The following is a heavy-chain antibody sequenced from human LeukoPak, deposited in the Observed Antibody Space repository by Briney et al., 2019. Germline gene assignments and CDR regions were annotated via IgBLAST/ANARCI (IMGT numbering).Heavy chain of an antibody. Sequence: PGGSLRLSCEASGFTFSSYSMNWVRQAPGKGLEWVSYISSSSSTIYYADSVKGRFTISRDNAKNSLYLQMNSLRAEDTAVYYCARVMGGSTEGSIWGQGTMVTVSS. V-gene: IGHV3-48*01. CDR1: GFTFSSYS. CDR2: ISSSSSTI. D-gene: IGHD1-7*01. CDR3: ARVMGGSTEGSI. J-gene: IGHJ3*02.